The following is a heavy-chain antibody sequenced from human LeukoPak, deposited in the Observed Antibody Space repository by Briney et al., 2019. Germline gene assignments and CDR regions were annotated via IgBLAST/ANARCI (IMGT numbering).Heavy chain of an antibody. CDR2: IKEDGSEK. V-gene: IGHV3-7*01. Sequence: GGSLRLSCVASGFSFSRYWMSWVRQAPGKGLEWVANIKEDGSEKYYVDSVKGRFTISRDNAKNSVYLQMNSLRAEDTAVYYCVRDGRAYCSGDCYADFEYWGQGTLVTVSS. J-gene: IGHJ4*02. CDR3: VRDGRAYCSGDCYADFEY. CDR1: GFSFSRYW. D-gene: IGHD2-21*02.